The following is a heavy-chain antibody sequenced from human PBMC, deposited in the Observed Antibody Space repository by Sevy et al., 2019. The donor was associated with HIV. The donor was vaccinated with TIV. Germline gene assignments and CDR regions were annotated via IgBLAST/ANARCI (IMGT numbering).Heavy chain of an antibody. D-gene: IGHD5-18*01. CDR3: ARDRGYSYGGDAFDI. V-gene: IGHV3-30-3*01. Sequence: GESLKISCAASGFTFSSYAMHWVRQAPGKGLEWVAVISYDGSNKYYADSVKGRFTISRDNSKNKLYLKMNSLRAEDTAVYYCARDRGYSYGGDAFDIWGQGTMVTVSS. CDR1: GFTFSSYA. CDR2: ISYDGSNK. J-gene: IGHJ3*02.